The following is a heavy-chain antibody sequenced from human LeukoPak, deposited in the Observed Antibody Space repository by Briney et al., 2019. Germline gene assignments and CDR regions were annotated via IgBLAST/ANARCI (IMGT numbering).Heavy chain of an antibody. D-gene: IGHD2-2*01. Sequence: ASVKVSCKASGYTFNSYGITWVRQAPGQGLEWMGWINPFNANTAYAQNLQGRVTMTTDTSTNTAYMDQRSLGSDDTAVYYCARDFTPPHCTSTSCPRGGWFDPWGQGTLVTVSS. V-gene: IGHV1-18*01. J-gene: IGHJ5*02. CDR2: INPFNANT. CDR3: ARDFTPPHCTSTSCPRGGWFDP. CDR1: GYTFNSYG.